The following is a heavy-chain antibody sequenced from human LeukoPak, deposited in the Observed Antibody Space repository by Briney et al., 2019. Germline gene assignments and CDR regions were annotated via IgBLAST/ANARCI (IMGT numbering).Heavy chain of an antibody. V-gene: IGHV4-38-2*02. CDR3: TRDINESYCSSTSCYAGGFDY. Sequence: SETLSLTCTVSGYSISSGYYWGWIRQPPGKGLEWIGSIYHSGSTYYNPSLKSRVTISEDTSKNQFSLRLSSVTAADTAVYYCTRDINESYCSSTSCYAGGFDYWGQGTLVTVSS. D-gene: IGHD2-2*01. J-gene: IGHJ4*02. CDR2: IYHSGST. CDR1: GYSISSGYY.